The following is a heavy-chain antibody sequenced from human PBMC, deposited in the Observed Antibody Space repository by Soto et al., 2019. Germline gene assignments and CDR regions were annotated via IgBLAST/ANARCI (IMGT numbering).Heavy chain of an antibody. D-gene: IGHD2-21*02. CDR2: AYYRSQWYY. Sequence: PSQTLSLTCAISGDSVSSNSAAWNWIRQSPSRGLEWLGRAYYRSQWYYDSAVSVRSRITVIPDTSKNQFSLQLNSVTPEDTAVYYFKKQKGDSGPYKGMAVWGQGTTDTVSS. CDR3: KKQKGDSGPYKGMAV. V-gene: IGHV6-1*01. J-gene: IGHJ6*02. CDR1: GDSVSSNSAA.